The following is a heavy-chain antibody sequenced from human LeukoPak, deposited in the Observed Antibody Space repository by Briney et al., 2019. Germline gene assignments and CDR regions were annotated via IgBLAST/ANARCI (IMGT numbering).Heavy chain of an antibody. CDR1: GGSISSSSYY. V-gene: IGHV4-39*07. CDR3: AGGSGSPIDYYYYYMDV. CDR2: INHSGST. J-gene: IGHJ6*03. Sequence: SETLSLTCTVSGGSISSSSYYWGWTRQPPGKGLEWIGEINHSGSTNYNPSLKSRVTISVDTSKNQFSLKLSSVTAADTAMYYCAGGSGSPIDYYYYYMDVWGKGTTVTVSS. D-gene: IGHD1-26*01.